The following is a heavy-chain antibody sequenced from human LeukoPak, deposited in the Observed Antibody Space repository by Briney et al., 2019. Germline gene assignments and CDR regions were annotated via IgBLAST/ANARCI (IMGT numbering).Heavy chain of an antibody. CDR1: GFTFSAFV. V-gene: IGHV3-30-3*01. J-gene: IGHJ4*02. D-gene: IGHD6-19*01. CDR3: ARDAPGIKVAGYCDF. Sequence: PGRSLRLSCAASGFTFSAFVMHWVRQAPGKGLEWVAVISYDETDEYYAESVKGRFTISRDNPKNTLYLQMNNLKPEDTAVYYCARDAPGIKVAGYCDFWGQGTLVTVSS. CDR2: ISYDETDE.